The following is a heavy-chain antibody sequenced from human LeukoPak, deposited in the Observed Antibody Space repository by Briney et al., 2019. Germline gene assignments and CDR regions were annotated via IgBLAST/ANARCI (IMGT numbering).Heavy chain of an antibody. CDR1: GFTFSDSA. D-gene: IGHD3-3*01. V-gene: IGHV3-73*01. J-gene: IGHJ4*02. CDR2: IRSKANTYAT. Sequence: GGSLRLSCAASGFTFSDSAMHWVRQASGKGLEWVGRIRSKANTYATVYAASVKGRFTISRDDSKNTAYLQMNSLKTEDTAVYYCTRHADLKTREDFDYWGQGTLVTVSS. CDR3: TRHADLKTREDFDY.